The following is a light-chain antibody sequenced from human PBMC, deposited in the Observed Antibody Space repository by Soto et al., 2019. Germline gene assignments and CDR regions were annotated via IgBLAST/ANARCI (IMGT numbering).Light chain of an antibody. CDR3: CSYAGTYTYV. J-gene: IGLJ1*01. Sequence: QSVLTQPRSVSGSPGQSVTISCTGTTSDVGDYNFVSWYQQHPGNAPKLMIYDVTKRPSGIPNRFSGSKSGNTASLTLSGLQAEDEADYYCCSYAGTYTYVFGTGTKVTVL. CDR1: TSDVGDYNF. V-gene: IGLV2-11*01. CDR2: DVT.